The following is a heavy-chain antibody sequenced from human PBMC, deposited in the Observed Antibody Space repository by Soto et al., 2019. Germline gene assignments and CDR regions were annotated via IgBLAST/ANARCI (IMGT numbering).Heavy chain of an antibody. V-gene: IGHV3-23*01. Sequence: PGGSLRLSCAASGFTFSSYAMSWVRQAPGKGLEWVSSISGSGGSTYYADSVKGRFTISRDNSKDTLYLQMSSLRAEDTAIYYCAKDKLGYGVYYFDYWGQVTLVTVSS. J-gene: IGHJ4*02. CDR3: AKDKLGYGVYYFDY. CDR2: ISGSGGST. CDR1: GFTFSSYA. D-gene: IGHD2-8*01.